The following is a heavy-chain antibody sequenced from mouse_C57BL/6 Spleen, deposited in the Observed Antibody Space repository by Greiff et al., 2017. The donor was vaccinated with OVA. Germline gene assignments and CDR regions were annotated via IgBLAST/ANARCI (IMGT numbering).Heavy chain of an antibody. CDR3: ARKIWEGFDY. D-gene: IGHD4-1*01. CDR1: GYAFSSSW. V-gene: IGHV1-82*01. Sequence: LVESGPELVKPGASVKISCKASGYAFSSSWMNWVKQRPGKGLEWIGRIYPGDGDTNYNGKFKGKATLTADKSSSTAYMQLSSLTSEDSAVYFCARKIWEGFDYWGQGTTLTVSS. J-gene: IGHJ2*01. CDR2: IYPGDGDT.